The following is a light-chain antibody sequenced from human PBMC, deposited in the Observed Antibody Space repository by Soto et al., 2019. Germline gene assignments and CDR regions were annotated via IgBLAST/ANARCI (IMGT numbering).Light chain of an antibody. CDR3: QQYGHTPKT. J-gene: IGKJ1*01. V-gene: IGKV3-20*01. CDR2: GAT. Sequence: IASTQYPSTMSLSSGERATLSFRDSQSVSSSYLAWYQQRRGQAPRLLIYGATSRATGIPDRFSGSGSGTDFTLTISSLEPEDFAVYYCQQYGHTPKTFGQGTKVDI. CDR1: QSVSSSY.